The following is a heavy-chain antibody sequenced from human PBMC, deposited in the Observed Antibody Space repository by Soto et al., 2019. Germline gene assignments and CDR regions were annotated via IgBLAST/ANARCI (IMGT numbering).Heavy chain of an antibody. CDR3: ARGGGWYVWFDP. CDR2: INAGNGKT. Sequence: APVEVFCKASGYHFTNPGLHLVRQAPGQRLEWMGWINAGNGKTKYSQKFQGRVTITRDTSARTAYMELSSLRSEDTAVYYWARGGGWYVWFDPWGQGTLVTVSS. V-gene: IGHV1-3*01. D-gene: IGHD6-19*01. J-gene: IGHJ5*02. CDR1: GYHFTNPG.